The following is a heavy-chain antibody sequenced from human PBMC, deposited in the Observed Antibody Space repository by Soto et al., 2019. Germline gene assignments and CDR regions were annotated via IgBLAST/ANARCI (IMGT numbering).Heavy chain of an antibody. Sequence: EVHLVESGGGLVQPGGSLRLSCAASGFTVSSKYMSWVSPAPGKGLEWVSLIQSGGPTYHADSVKGRFTISRDTSENTLHVQMDSLRADDMDVYYCARDEVLCDCGGFYGVHLDVWGKGTTVTVSS. D-gene: IGHD1-26*01. CDR3: ARDEVLCDCGGFYGVHLDV. V-gene: IGHV3-66*01. J-gene: IGHJ6*04. CDR2: IQSGGPT. CDR1: GFTVSSKY.